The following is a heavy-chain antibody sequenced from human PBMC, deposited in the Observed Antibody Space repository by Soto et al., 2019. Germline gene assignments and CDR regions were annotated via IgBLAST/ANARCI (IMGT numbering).Heavy chain of an antibody. J-gene: IGHJ4*02. V-gene: IGHV3-30*18. CDR3: AKDRKNYDFWSGYYVY. D-gene: IGHD3-3*01. CDR1: GFTFSSYG. Sequence: SLRLSCAASGFTFSSYGMHWVRQAPGKGLEWVAVISYDGSNKYYADSVKGRFTISRDNSKNTLYLQMNSLRAEDTAVYYCAKDRKNYDFWSGYYVYWGQGTLVTVSS. CDR2: ISYDGSNK.